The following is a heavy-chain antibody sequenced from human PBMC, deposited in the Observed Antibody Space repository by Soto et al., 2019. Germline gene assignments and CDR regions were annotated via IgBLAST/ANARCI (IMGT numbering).Heavy chain of an antibody. V-gene: IGHV4-30-2*01. D-gene: IGHD3-22*01. CDR2: IYHTGTT. J-gene: IGHJ5*02. CDR3: ARGINYYDSSGDSCFDP. Sequence: CSVADGSSESGGDSWTKKKQPPGKGLEWIGYIYHTGTTYYNMSLKSRVTISVDRSKNQFSLKLSSVTAADTAVYYRARGINYYDSSGDSCFDPWVQGTLVTVSS. CDR1: DGSSESGGDS.